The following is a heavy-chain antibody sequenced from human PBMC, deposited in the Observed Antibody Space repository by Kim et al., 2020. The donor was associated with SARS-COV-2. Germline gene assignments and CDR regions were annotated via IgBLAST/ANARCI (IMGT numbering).Heavy chain of an antibody. CDR3: ARHEDIRPRVMVGYYGMDV. D-gene: IGHD2-15*01. V-gene: IGHV5-10-1*01. J-gene: IGHJ6*02. CDR1: GYSFTSYW. CDR2: IDPSDSYT. Sequence: GESLKISCKGSGYSFTSYWISWVRQMPGKGLEWMGRIDPSDSYTNYSPSFQGHVTISADKSISTAYLQWSSLKASDTAMYYCARHEDIRPRVMVGYYGMDVWGQGTTVTVSS.